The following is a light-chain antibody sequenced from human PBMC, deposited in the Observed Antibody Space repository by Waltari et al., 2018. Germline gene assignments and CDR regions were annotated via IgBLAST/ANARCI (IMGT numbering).Light chain of an antibody. J-gene: IGKJ2*01. CDR1: HSRLYSSNNRNS. Sequence: DIVMTQSPDSLAVSLGERATLNCKSSHSRLYSSNNRNSLAWYQQKPGQPPKLLIYWASIRESGVPDRFSGSGSGTDFTLTVSSLQAEDVAVYYCQQYFGTPFTFGQGTKLDIK. CDR3: QQYFGTPFT. V-gene: IGKV4-1*01. CDR2: WAS.